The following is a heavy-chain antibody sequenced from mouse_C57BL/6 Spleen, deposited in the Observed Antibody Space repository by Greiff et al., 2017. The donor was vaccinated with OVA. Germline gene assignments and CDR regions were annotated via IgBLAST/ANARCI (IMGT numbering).Heavy chain of an antibody. CDR1: GYAFSSYW. CDR2: IYPGDGDT. V-gene: IGHV1-80*01. CDR3: ARRSTMVTYYAMDY. J-gene: IGHJ4*01. D-gene: IGHD2-2*01. Sequence: QVQLKQSGAELVKPGASVKISCKASGYAFSSYWMNWVKQRPGKGLEWIGQIYPGDGDTNYNGKFKGKATLTADKSSSTAYMQLSSLTSEDSAVYFCARRSTMVTYYAMDYWGQGTSVTVSS.